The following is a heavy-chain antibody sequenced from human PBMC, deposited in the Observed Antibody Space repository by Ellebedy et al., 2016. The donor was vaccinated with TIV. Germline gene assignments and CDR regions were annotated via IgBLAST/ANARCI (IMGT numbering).Heavy chain of an antibody. V-gene: IGHV3-11*06. CDR3: ARDRFLEWLTPSAVDY. CDR2: ISSSSSYT. CDR1: GFTFSDYY. Sequence: GESLKISCAASGFTFSDYYMSWIRQAPGKGLEWVSYISSSSSYTNYADSVKGRFTISRDNAKNSLYLQMNSLRDEDTAVYYCARDRFLEWLTPSAVDYWGQGTLVTVSS. J-gene: IGHJ4*02. D-gene: IGHD3-3*01.